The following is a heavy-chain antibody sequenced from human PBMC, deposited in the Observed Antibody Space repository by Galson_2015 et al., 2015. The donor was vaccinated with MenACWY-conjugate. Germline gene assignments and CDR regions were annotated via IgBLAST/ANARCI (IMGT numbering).Heavy chain of an antibody. D-gene: IGHD6-13*01. CDR1: GFTFSSYA. CDR3: AKGYSSSWSTLYYFDY. J-gene: IGHJ4*02. Sequence: SLRLSCAASGFTFSSYAMSWVRQAPGKGLEWVSAISGSGGSTYYADSVKGRFTISRDNSKNTLYLQMNSLRAEDTAVYYYAKGYSSSWSTLYYFDYWGQGTLVTVSS. CDR2: ISGSGGST. V-gene: IGHV3-23*01.